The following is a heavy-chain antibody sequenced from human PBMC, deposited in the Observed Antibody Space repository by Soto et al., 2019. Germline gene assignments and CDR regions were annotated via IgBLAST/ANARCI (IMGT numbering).Heavy chain of an antibody. V-gene: IGHV1-18*01. J-gene: IGHJ4*02. CDR3: ARGPTDYYYISGNYFLDY. CDR1: GYTFTTYG. D-gene: IGHD3-22*01. Sequence: QVQLVQSGAEVKKPGASVKVSCKASGYTFTTYGMSWLRQAPGQGLDWMGWISTYNGNTKYAERLQGRITMTTDTPPSTAYMELRSLRSDDTAVYYCARGPTDYYYISGNYFLDYWGQGTLVTVSS. CDR2: ISTYNGNT.